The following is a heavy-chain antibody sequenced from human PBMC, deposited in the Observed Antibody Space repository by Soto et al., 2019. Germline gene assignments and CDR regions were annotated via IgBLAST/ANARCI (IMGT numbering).Heavy chain of an antibody. CDR3: GKDRYSSSAYYYYGMDA. Sequence: EVQLVESGGGLVQPGRSLRLSCAASGFIFDDYAMHWVRQAPGKGLEWVSVISGNSGSLGYADSVKGRFTISRDNAKNSLYLPMNSLRAEETALYYCGKDRYSSSAYYYYGMDAWGQGTTVTVSS. V-gene: IGHV3-9*01. CDR1: GFIFDDYA. J-gene: IGHJ6*02. D-gene: IGHD6-6*01. CDR2: ISGNSGSL.